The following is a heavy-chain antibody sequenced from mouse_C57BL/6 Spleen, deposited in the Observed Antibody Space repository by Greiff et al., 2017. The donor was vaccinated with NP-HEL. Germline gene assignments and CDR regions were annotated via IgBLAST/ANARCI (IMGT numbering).Heavy chain of an antibody. J-gene: IGHJ4*01. Sequence: QVQLQQSGAELVRPGTSVKVSCKASGYAFTNYLIEWVKQRPGQGLEWIGVINPGSGGTNYNEKFKGKATLTADKSSSTAYMQLSSLTSEDSAVYCCARSGWYPYAMDYWGQGTSVTVSS. D-gene: IGHD2-1*01. CDR3: ARSGWYPYAMDY. CDR1: GYAFTNYL. V-gene: IGHV1-54*01. CDR2: INPGSGGT.